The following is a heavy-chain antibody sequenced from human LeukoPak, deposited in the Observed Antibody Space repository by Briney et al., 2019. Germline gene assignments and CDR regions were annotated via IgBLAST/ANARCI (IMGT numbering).Heavy chain of an antibody. V-gene: IGHV3-23*01. CDR3: AKWGDYDVLTGYYVSDY. CDR2: ITGGGSGI. J-gene: IGHJ4*02. CDR1: GFTFSNYA. D-gene: IGHD3-9*01. Sequence: PGASLRLSCAASGFTFSNYAMSWVRQAPGQGLKWVSSITGGGSGIYYADSMKSRFTISRDNSKNTLYLQINSLRAEDTAVYYCAKWGDYDVLTGYYVSDYWGQGTLVTVSS.